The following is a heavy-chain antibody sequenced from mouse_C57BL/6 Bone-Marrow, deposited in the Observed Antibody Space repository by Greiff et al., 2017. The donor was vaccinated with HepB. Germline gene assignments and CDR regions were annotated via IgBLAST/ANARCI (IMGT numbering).Heavy chain of an antibody. CDR2: IHPNSGST. D-gene: IGHD3-1*01. J-gene: IGHJ3*01. V-gene: IGHV1-64*01. CDR1: GYTFTSYW. CDR3: ARFVRGFAY. Sequence: QVQLQQPGAELVKPGASVKLSCKASGYTFTSYWMHWVKQRPGQGLEWIGVIHPNSGSTNYNEKFKSKATLTVDKSSSTAYMQLSSLTSEDSAVYYCARFVRGFAYWGQGTLVTVSA.